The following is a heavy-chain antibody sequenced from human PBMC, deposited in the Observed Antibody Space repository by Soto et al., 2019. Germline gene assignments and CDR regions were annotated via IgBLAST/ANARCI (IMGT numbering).Heavy chain of an antibody. V-gene: IGHV1-69*06. CDR1: GGTFSSYA. D-gene: IGHD6-6*01. CDR3: ARDTYIAARPAGWFDP. Sequence: ASVKVSCKASGGTFSSYAISWVRQAPGQGLEWMGGIIPIFGTANYAQKFQGRVTITADKSTSTAYMELSSLRSEDTAVYYCARDTYIAARPAGWFDPWGQGTLVTVSS. J-gene: IGHJ5*02. CDR2: IIPIFGTA.